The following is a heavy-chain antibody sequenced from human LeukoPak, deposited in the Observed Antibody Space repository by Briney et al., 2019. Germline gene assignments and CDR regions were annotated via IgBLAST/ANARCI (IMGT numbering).Heavy chain of an antibody. CDR2: IKSKTDGGTT. Sequence: PGGSLRLSCAASGFTFSNAWMSWVRQAPGKGLEWVGRIKSKTDGGTTDYAAPVKGRFTISRDDSKNTLYLQMNSLKTEDTAVYYCTTDPWGYYYDLYAFDIWGQGTMVTVSS. D-gene: IGHD3-22*01. CDR1: GFTFSNAW. V-gene: IGHV3-15*01. CDR3: TTDPWGYYYDLYAFDI. J-gene: IGHJ3*02.